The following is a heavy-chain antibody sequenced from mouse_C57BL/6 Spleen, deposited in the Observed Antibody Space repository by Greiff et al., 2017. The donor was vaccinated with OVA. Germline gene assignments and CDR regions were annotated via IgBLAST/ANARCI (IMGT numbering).Heavy chain of an antibody. CDR2: IDPSDSYT. Sequence: QVQLQQPGAELVKPGASVKLSCKASGYTFTSYWMQWVKQRPGQGLEWIGEIDPSDSYTNYNQKLKGKATLTVYTSTSTAYMQLSSLTSEDSAVYYCARRSVTTVVATGAMDYWGQGTSVTVSS. V-gene: IGHV1-50*01. J-gene: IGHJ4*01. D-gene: IGHD1-1*01. CDR1: GYTFTSYW. CDR3: ARRSVTTVVATGAMDY.